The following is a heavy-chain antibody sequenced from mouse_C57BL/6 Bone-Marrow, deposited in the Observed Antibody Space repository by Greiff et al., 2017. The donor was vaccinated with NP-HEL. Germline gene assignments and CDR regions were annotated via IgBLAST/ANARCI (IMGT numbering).Heavy chain of an antibody. V-gene: IGHV2-2*01. CDR1: GFSLTSYG. Sequence: QVQLKESGPGLVQPSQSLSITCTVSGFSLTSYGVHWVRQSPGKGLEWLGEIWSGGSTDYNAAFISRLSIRQDNSKSQVFFKMNSLQADDTSIYYCAGFITTVVAYWYFDVWGTGTTVTVSS. D-gene: IGHD1-1*01. CDR2: IWSGGST. CDR3: AGFITTVVAYWYFDV. J-gene: IGHJ1*03.